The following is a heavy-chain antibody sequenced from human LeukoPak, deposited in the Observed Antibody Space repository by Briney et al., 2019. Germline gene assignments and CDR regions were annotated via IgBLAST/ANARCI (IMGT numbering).Heavy chain of an antibody. J-gene: IGHJ4*02. V-gene: IGHV3-9*01. Sequence: PGRSLRLSCAASGFTFGSYGIHWVRQAPGKGLEWVSGISWNSGSIGYADSVKGRFTISRDNAKNSLYLQMNSLRAEDTALYYCAKDMNDYGDYGSFDYWGQGTLVTVSS. CDR2: ISWNSGSI. CDR1: GFTFGSYG. D-gene: IGHD4-17*01. CDR3: AKDMNDYGDYGSFDY.